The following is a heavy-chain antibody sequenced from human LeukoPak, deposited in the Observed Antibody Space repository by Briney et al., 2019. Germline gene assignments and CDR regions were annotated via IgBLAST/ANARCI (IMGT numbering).Heavy chain of an antibody. J-gene: IGHJ4*02. CDR3: ARVMGYCSTGSCLTPFDY. Sequence: SVKVSCKASGGTFSSYAISWVRQAPGQGLEWMGGIIPIFGTANYAQKFQGRVTITTDESTSTAYMGLSSLRSEDTAVYYCARVMGYCSTGSCLTPFDYWGQGTLVTVSS. CDR2: IIPIFGTA. CDR1: GGTFSSYA. V-gene: IGHV1-69*05. D-gene: IGHD2-15*01.